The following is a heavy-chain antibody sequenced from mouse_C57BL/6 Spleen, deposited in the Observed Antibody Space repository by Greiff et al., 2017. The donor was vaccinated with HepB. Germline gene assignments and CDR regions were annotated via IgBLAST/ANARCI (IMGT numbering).Heavy chain of an antibody. CDR2: IDPSDSYT. J-gene: IGHJ2*01. V-gene: IGHV1-69*01. CDR3: ARGAAQATVFDY. CDR1: GYTFTSYW. D-gene: IGHD3-2*02. Sequence: VQLQQPGAELVMPGASVKLSCKASGYTFTSYWMHWVKQRPGQGLEWIGEIDPSDSYTNYNQKFKGKSTLTVDKSSSTAYMQLSSLTSEDSAVYYCARGAAQATVFDYWGQGTTLTVSS.